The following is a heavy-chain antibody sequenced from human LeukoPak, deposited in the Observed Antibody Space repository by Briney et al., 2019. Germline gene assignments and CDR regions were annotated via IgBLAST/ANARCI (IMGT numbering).Heavy chain of an antibody. Sequence: SERLSLTYIVSGGSISSYFWRWIRQPPGRGVEWVGYIYYSGRTDSTPSLKRRVDIPVHTSQNQFSLTLRSVTGADTAVYYCARRPRNEILTRTTFGYWGEGIPVTLSP. J-gene: IGHJ4*02. CDR2: IYYSGRT. CDR1: GGSISSYF. CDR3: ARRPRNEILTRTTFGY. D-gene: IGHD3-9*01. V-gene: IGHV4-59*01.